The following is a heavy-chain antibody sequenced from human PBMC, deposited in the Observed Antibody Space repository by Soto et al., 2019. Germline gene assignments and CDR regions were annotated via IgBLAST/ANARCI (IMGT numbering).Heavy chain of an antibody. CDR2: IYSSGST. D-gene: IGHD6-13*01. CDR1: GGSISNSY. V-gene: IGHV4-59*08. Sequence: SETLSLTCTVSGGSISNSYWSWIRQSPEKGLEWIGYIYSSGSTNYNPSLNSRVTISVDTSKNQFSLKLSSLSAADTAVYYCARHVHSSSWGIDVWGQGTTVTVSS. J-gene: IGHJ6*02. CDR3: ARHVHSSSWGIDV.